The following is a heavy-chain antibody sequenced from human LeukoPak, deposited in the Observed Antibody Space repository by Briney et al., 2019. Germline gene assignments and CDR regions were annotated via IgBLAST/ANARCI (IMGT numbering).Heavy chain of an antibody. Sequence: GGSLRLSCAASGFTFISYEMSWVRQAPGKGLEWVSYISSGGSIIYYADSVKGRFTISRDNAKNSLYLQMNSLTAEDTAVYFCARDLRGLDAFDIWGQGTMVTVSS. CDR3: ARDLRGLDAFDI. J-gene: IGHJ3*02. V-gene: IGHV3-48*03. CDR2: ISSGGSII. CDR1: GFTFISYE.